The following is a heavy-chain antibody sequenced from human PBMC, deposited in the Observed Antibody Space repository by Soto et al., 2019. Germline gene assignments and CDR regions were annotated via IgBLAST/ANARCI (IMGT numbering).Heavy chain of an antibody. CDR2: IYYSGST. CDR3: ARGRLDLAAAGTPGGYFQH. CDR1: GGSISSGSYY. J-gene: IGHJ1*01. V-gene: IGHV4-31*03. D-gene: IGHD6-13*01. Sequence: PSETLSLTCTVSGGSISSGSYYWSWIRQHPGKGLEWIGYIYYSGSTYYNPSPKSRVTISVDTSKNQFSLKLSSVTAADTAVYYCARGRLDLAAAGTPGGYFQHWGHGTLVTISS.